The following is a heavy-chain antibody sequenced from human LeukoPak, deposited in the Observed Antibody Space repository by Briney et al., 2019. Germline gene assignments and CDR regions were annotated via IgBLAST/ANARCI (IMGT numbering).Heavy chain of an antibody. CDR1: AGSISSYY. D-gene: IGHD7-27*01. V-gene: IGHV4-4*07. CDR2: ISTSGDT. J-gene: IGHJ4*02. Sequence: PSETLSLTCTVSAGSISSYYWSWIRQPAGKGLEWIGRISTSGDTNYNPSLKSRVTMSIDTSKNQFSLNLRSVTAADTAVYYCASRKLGNDYWGQGTLVTVSS. CDR3: ASRKLGNDY.